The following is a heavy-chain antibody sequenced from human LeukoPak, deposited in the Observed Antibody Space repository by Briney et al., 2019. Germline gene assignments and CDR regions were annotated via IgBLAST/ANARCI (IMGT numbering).Heavy chain of an antibody. D-gene: IGHD1-26*01. J-gene: IGHJ3*02. V-gene: IGHV4-39*01. CDR2: VYHSGSA. CDR3: ARLLVGTRAFDI. Sequence: SETLSLTCTFSDYSITTGGDYWEWIRQSPVKGLEWIGSVYHSGSAYPSPSLKSRVTLSVDTPKNQFSLKLSSVTAADTAMYYCARLLVGTRAFDIWGQGTMVTVSS. CDR1: DYSITTGGDY.